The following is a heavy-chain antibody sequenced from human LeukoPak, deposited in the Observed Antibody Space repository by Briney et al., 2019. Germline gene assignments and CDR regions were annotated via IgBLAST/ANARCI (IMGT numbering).Heavy chain of an antibody. CDR3: ASAWYCSSTGCSTQPYYYYGMDV. J-gene: IGHJ6*02. CDR1: GGTFSSYA. Sequence: SVKVSCKASGGTFSSYAISWVRQAPGQGLEWMGGIIPIFGTANYAQKFQGRVTITADESTSTAYMELSSLRSEDTAVYYCASAWYCSSTGCSTQPYYYYGMDVWGQGTTVTVSS. V-gene: IGHV1-69*13. CDR2: IIPIFGTA. D-gene: IGHD2-2*01.